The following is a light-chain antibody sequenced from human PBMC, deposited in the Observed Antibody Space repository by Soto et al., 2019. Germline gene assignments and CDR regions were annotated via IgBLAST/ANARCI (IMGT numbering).Light chain of an antibody. Sequence: QSVLTQPPSASGSPGQSVTISCTGTSSDVGGYNYVSWYQHHPGKAPKLIIYEVYKRPSGVPDRFSGSKSGNTAALTVSGLQAEDEADYYCSSYVGTNSYVFGTGTKVTDL. CDR2: EVY. CDR1: SSDVGGYNY. V-gene: IGLV2-8*01. J-gene: IGLJ1*01. CDR3: SSYVGTNSYV.